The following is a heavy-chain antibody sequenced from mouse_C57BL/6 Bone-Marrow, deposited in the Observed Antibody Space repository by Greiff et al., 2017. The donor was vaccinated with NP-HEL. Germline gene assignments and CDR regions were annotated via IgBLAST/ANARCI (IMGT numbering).Heavy chain of an antibody. CDR1: GYSFTGYY. D-gene: IGHD3-1*01. CDR3: ARGRAWFAY. J-gene: IGHJ3*01. V-gene: IGHV1-42*01. Sequence: EVQRVESGPELVKPGASVKISCKASGYSFTGYYMNWVKQSPEKSLEWIGEINPSTGGTTYNQKFKAKATLTVDKSSSTAYMQLKSLTSEDSAVYYCARGRAWFAYWGQGTLVTVSA. CDR2: INPSTGGT.